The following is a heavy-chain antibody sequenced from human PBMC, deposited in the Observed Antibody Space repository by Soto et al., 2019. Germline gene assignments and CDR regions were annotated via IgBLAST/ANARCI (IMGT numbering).Heavy chain of an antibody. CDR2: IYPGDSDT. CDR3: AILQTGGYCSSTSCSYYFDY. Sequence: GESLKISCKGSGYSFTSYWIGWVRQMPGKGLEWMGIIYPGDSDTRYSPTFQGQVTISADKSISTAYLQWSSLKASDTAMYYCAILQTGGYCSSTSCSYYFDYWGQGTLVTVSS. V-gene: IGHV5-51*01. CDR1: GYSFTSYW. J-gene: IGHJ4*02. D-gene: IGHD2-2*01.